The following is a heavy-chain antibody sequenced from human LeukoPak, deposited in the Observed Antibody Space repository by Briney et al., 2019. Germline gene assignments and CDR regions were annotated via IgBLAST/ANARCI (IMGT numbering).Heavy chain of an antibody. V-gene: IGHV4-59*01. Sequence: PSETLSLTCTVSGGSISSYYWSWIRQPPGKGLEWIGYIYYSGSTNYNPSLKSRVTISIYTSKNQFSLKLRSVTAADTAVYYCARAKSRSEAFDSWGQGTLVTVSS. CDR2: IYYSGST. J-gene: IGHJ4*02. CDR3: ARAKSRSEAFDS. D-gene: IGHD3-3*01. CDR1: GGSISSYY.